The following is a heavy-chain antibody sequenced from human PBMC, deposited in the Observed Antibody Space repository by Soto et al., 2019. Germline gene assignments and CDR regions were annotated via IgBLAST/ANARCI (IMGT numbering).Heavy chain of an antibody. V-gene: IGHV1-69*06. J-gene: IGHJ2*01. Sequence: SVKVSCKASGGTFSSYAISWVRQAPGQGLEWMGGIIPIFGTANYAQKFQGRVTITADKSTSTAYMELSSLRSEDTAMYYCARDDLSAATYCSGGSCYRYWYFDLWGRGTLVTVSS. CDR3: ARDDLSAATYCSGGSCYRYWYFDL. D-gene: IGHD2-15*01. CDR2: IIPIFGTA. CDR1: GGTFSSYA.